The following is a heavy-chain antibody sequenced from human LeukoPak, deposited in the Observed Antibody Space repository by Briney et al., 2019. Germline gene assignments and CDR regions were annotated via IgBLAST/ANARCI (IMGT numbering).Heavy chain of an antibody. D-gene: IGHD3-22*01. V-gene: IGHV3-30*18. J-gene: IGHJ4*02. CDR3: AKATTSGSYYFDY. CDR2: ISYDGSNK. Sequence: GGSLRLSCAASGFTFSNYGMHWVRQAPGKGLEWVVVISYDGSNKYYTDSVKGRFTISRDNSKNTLYLQMNSLRAEDTAVYYCAKATTSGSYYFDYWGQGTLVTVSS. CDR1: GFTFSNYG.